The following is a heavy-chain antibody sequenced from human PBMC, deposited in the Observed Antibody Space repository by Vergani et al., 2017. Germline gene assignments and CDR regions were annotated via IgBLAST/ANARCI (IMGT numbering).Heavy chain of an antibody. V-gene: IGHV4-61*10. CDR3: ARDRGELYXFDY. CDR2: IYYSGST. Sequence: QVQLQESGPGLVKPSETLSLTCTVSGGSVSSGSYYWSWIRQPAGKGLKWIGYIYYSGSTNYNPSLKSRVTISVDTSKNQFSLKLSSVTAADTAVYYCARDRGELYXFDYWGQGTLVTVSS. J-gene: IGHJ4*02. CDR1: GGSVSSGSYY. D-gene: IGHD3-16*01.